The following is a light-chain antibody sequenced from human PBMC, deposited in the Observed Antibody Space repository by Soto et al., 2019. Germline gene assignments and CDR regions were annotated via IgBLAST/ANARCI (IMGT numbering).Light chain of an antibody. V-gene: IGKV4-1*01. CDR1: QNILYSSNNKNY. CDR3: QQDYSTFFT. CDR2: WAS. Sequence: EIVMTQSPESLAVSLGERATINCKSSQNILYSSNNKNYLAWYQKKPGQPPRKRIQWASTRESGVPDRFSGSGSGTYFTLTISSVQAEDVSVYYCQQDYSTFFTVGGGTKVEIK. J-gene: IGKJ4*01.